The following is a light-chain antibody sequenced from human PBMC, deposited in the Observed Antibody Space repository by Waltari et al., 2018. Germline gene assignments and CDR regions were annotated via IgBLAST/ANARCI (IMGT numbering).Light chain of an antibody. V-gene: IGKV1-5*03. J-gene: IGKJ5*01. CDR2: KAS. CDR3: QQYNSYPT. Sequence: DIQMTQSPSTLSASVGDRVTITCRASQSISSWLAWYQQKPGKAPKLLIYKASSLESGFPSRFSGSGSGTEFTLTISSLQPDDFATYYCQQYNSYPTFGQGTRLEIK. CDR1: QSISSW.